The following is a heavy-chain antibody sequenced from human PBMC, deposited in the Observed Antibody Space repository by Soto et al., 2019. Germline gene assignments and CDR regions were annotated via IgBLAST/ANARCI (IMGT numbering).Heavy chain of an antibody. V-gene: IGHV3-23*01. CDR1: GFTFSSYA. J-gene: IGHJ3*02. Sequence: EVQLLESGGGLVQPGGSLRLSCAASGFTFSSYAMSWVRQAPGKGLEWVSDISSSGGSTYYADSVEGRFTVSRDYSKNTLYLQMNSRRAEDTAVYYCAKTTVTTRRGAFDIWGQGTMVPVSS. CDR3: AKTTVTTRRGAFDI. D-gene: IGHD4-17*01. CDR2: ISSSGGST.